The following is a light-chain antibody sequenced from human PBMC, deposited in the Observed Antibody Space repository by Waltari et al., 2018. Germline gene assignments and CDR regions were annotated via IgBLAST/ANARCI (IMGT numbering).Light chain of an antibody. V-gene: IGKV3-20*01. CDR2: GAS. Sequence: DTVLTQSPGTLSLSTGESVSLSCRASQILNNNYLAWYQQKPGQAPALLIHGASSRDTGVPDRFSGSGSGTDFTLIISRLEVEDSAVYYCQHYGSSPYTFGRGTKLEIK. J-gene: IGKJ2*01. CDR3: QHYGSSPYT. CDR1: QILNNNY.